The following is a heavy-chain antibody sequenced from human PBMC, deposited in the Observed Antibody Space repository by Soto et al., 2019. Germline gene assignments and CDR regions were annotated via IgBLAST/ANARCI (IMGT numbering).Heavy chain of an antibody. V-gene: IGHV1-2*04. Sequence: QVQLVQSGAEVKKPGASVKVSCKASGYTFTGYYMHWVRQAPGQGLEWMGWINPNSGGTNYAQKFQGWVTMTRDTSISTAYMGLGRLRSDDTAVYYCARDLSPTELGLRHYYGMDVWGQGTTVTVSS. J-gene: IGHJ6*02. CDR3: ARDLSPTELGLRHYYGMDV. CDR1: GYTFTGYY. CDR2: INPNSGGT. D-gene: IGHD7-27*01.